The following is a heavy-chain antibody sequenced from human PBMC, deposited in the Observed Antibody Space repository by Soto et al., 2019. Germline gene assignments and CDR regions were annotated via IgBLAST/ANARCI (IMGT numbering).Heavy chain of an antibody. CDR1: GYTFTAYF. CDR3: VRDLSRGYCAGDCLDH. V-gene: IGHV1-2*04. J-gene: IGHJ4*02. Sequence: ASVKVSCKASGYTFTAYFIHCFRQAPGQGLEWMGWINPNSGGTHYAQNFQGWVTMTRDTSISTAYMELSRLRAEDTAVYYCVRDLSRGYCAGDCLDHWGQGTLVTVSS. CDR2: INPNSGGT. D-gene: IGHD2-8*02.